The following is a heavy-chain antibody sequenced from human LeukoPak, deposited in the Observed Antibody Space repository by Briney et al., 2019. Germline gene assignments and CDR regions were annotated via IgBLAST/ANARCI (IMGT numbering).Heavy chain of an antibody. V-gene: IGHV4-61*01. Sequence: PSETLSPTCTVSGGSISSSSYYWNWIRQTPGKGLEWIGYIYYSGRTNYNPSLKSRVTISVDTSKNQFSLTLSSVTTADTAVYYCARGQKYRNGYTVTELGSGYFAYWGQGTLVTVSS. CDR1: GGSISSSSYY. D-gene: IGHD5-18*01. J-gene: IGHJ4*02. CDR3: ARGQKYRNGYTVTELGSGYFAY. CDR2: IYYSGRT.